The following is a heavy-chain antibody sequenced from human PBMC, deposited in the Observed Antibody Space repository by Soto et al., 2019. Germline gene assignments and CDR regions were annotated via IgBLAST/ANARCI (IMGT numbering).Heavy chain of an antibody. D-gene: IGHD3-16*01. J-gene: IGHJ5*02. V-gene: IGHV1-8*02. CDR2: MNPNNGNT. Sequence: ASVKVSCKASGFTFSIYGIAWVRQAPGQGLEWMGWMNPNNGNTAYAQKFQGRVTMTRDTSKSTAFMELSSLTSEDTAVYYCARDRGSTASYWFDHWGQGIVVTVS. CDR3: ARDRGSTASYWFDH. CDR1: GFTFSIYG.